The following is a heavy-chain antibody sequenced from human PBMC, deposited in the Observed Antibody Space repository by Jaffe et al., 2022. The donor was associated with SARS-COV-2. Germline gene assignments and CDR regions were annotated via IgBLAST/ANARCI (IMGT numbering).Heavy chain of an antibody. Sequence: EVQLVESGGGLIQPGGSLRLSCAASGFTVSSNYMSWVRQPPGKGLEWVSFIHTDGKTYYADSVQGRFTIFGDNSKNTLYLQMNSLRAEDTAVYYCAKDLCSGGSCYSVWGQGTLVTVSS. CDR2: IHTDGKT. CDR1: GFTVSSNY. J-gene: IGHJ4*02. V-gene: IGHV3-53*01. D-gene: IGHD2-15*01. CDR3: AKDLCSGGSCYSV.